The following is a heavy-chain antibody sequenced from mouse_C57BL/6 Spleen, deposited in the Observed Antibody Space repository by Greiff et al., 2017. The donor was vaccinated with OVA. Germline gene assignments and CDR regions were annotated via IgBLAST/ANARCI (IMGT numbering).Heavy chain of an antibody. Sequence: QVQLQQSGAELVRPGASVTLSCKASGYTFTDYEMHWVKQTPVHGLEWIGAIDPETGGTAYNQKFKGKAILTADKSSSTPYMELRSQTSEDSAVYYCTRWRDYDGFAYWGQGTLVTVSA. CDR2: IDPETGGT. V-gene: IGHV1-15*01. J-gene: IGHJ3*01. CDR1: GYTFTDYE. D-gene: IGHD2-4*01. CDR3: TRWRDYDGFAY.